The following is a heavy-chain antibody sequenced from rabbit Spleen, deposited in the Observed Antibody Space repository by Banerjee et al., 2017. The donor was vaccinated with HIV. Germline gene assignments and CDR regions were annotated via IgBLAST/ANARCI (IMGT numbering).Heavy chain of an antibody. Sequence: QEQLEESGGDLVKPGASRTLTGTASEVSFIGDPYSAWVGQAPGKGLEWIVCIDSGSSGFPYFASWAKGRFTISKTSSTTVTLQMTSLTAADTATYFCARDTASSFSSYGMDLWGPGTLVTVS. CDR2: IDSGSSGFP. CDR1: EVSFIGDPY. D-gene: IGHD8-1*01. CDR3: ARDTASSFSSYGMDL. J-gene: IGHJ6*01. V-gene: IGHV1S45*01.